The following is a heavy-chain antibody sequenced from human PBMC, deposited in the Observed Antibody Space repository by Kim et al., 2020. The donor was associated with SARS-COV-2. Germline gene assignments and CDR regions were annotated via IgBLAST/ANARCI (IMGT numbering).Heavy chain of an antibody. Sequence: GGSLRLSCVGSGFVFGDHAMHWVRQTPGKGLEWVSGITRDSDNKVYAASVGGRFSISRDNVKSSLYLQMNSLIPEDTAFYFCVKGQPPDLWFEFDSWGQGTVVTVSS. CDR1: GFVFGDHA. D-gene: IGHD3-10*01. J-gene: IGHJ4*02. V-gene: IGHV3-9*01. CDR2: ITRDSDNK. CDR3: VKGQPPDLWFEFDS.